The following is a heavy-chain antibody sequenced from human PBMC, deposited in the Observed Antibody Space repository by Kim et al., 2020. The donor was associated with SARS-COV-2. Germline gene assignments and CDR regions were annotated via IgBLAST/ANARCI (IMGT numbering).Heavy chain of an antibody. CDR3: VKARYDY. CDR2: NGGST. V-gene: IGHV3-64D*09. J-gene: IGHJ4*02. Sequence: NGGSTYYADSVKGRFTISRDNSKNTLYLQMSSLRAEDTAVYYCVKARYDYWGQGTLVTVSS.